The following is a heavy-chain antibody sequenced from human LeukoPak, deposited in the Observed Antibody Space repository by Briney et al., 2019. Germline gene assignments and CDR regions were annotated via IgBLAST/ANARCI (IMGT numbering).Heavy chain of an antibody. CDR2: INHSGST. D-gene: IGHD4-17*01. V-gene: IGHV4-39*07. CDR1: GGSISSGSYY. J-gene: IGHJ6*03. CDR3: ARRRTTVTTTSRAYYYYYYYMDV. Sequence: SETLSLTCTVSGGSISSGSYYWSWIRQPPGKGLEWIGEINHSGSTNYNPSLKSRVTISVDTSKNQFSLKLSSVTAADTAVYYCARRRTTVTTTSRAYYYYYYYMDVWGKGTTVTISS.